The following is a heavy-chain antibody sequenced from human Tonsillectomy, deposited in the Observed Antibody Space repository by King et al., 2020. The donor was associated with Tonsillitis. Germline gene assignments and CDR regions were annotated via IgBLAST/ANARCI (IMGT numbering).Heavy chain of an antibody. CDR2: TSGSGVTT. J-gene: IGHJ4*02. Sequence: VQLVESGGGLEQPGGSLRLSCAASGFIFINYAMNWVRLAPGKGLEWVSSTSGSGVTTYFAYSVRGRFTISIDNSKNTLYLQMNSLRAEDTAVYYCAKGVAMYGDPSFLYDYWGQGSLVTVSS. D-gene: IGHD4-17*01. CDR1: GFIFINYA. CDR3: AKGVAMYGDPSFLYDY. V-gene: IGHV3-23*04.